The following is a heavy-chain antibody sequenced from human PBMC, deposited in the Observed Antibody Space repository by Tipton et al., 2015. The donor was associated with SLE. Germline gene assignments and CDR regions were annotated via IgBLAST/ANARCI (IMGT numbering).Heavy chain of an antibody. CDR3: ARPGSSFWSGYPFDY. CDR1: GGSFSAYY. J-gene: IGHJ4*02. D-gene: IGHD3-3*01. V-gene: IGHV4-34*01. Sequence: LRLSCAVYGGSFSAYYWSWIRQPPGKGLEWIGEINHSGSTNYNPSLKSRVTISVDTSKNQFSLKLSSVTAADTALYYCARPGSSFWSGYPFDYWGQGTLVTVSS. CDR2: INHSGST.